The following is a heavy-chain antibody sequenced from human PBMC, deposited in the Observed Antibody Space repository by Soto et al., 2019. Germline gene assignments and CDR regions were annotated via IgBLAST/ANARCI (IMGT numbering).Heavy chain of an antibody. V-gene: IGHV4-34*01. CDR1: GGSFSRYY. CDR2: INHSGST. J-gene: IGHJ5*02. CDR3: ASGNWFDP. Sequence: LETLSHTCAVYGGSFSRYYRSWIRQPPGKGLEWIGEINHSGSTNYNPSLKGRVTISVDTSKNQFSLKLSSVTAAGMAVYSCASGNWFDPWGQGTLVTVSS.